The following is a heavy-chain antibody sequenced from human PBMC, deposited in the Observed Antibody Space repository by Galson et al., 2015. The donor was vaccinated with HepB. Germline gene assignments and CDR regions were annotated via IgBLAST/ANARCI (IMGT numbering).Heavy chain of an antibody. CDR2: ISGSGGST. Sequence: SLRVSCAASGYTFSSDAMSWVRQAPGKGLEWVSGISGSGGSTYYVDYLKGQFTISRDASKSTVYLEMNSLRAEDKAIYYCAKHQLKGPGRVEYLHFWGQGTLVSVSS. CDR1: GYTFSSDA. V-gene: IGHV3-23*01. CDR3: AKHQLKGPGRVEYLHF. D-gene: IGHD2-2*01. J-gene: IGHJ1*01.